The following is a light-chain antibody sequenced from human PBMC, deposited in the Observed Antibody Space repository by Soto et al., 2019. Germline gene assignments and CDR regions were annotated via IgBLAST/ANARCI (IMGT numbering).Light chain of an antibody. CDR1: QSVTNNY. CDR2: GAS. CDR3: QQYGSSPRT. J-gene: IGKJ1*01. V-gene: IGKV3-20*01. Sequence: EIVLMQSPGTLSLSPGERATLSCRASQSVTNNYLAWYQQKPGQAPRLLIYGASSRATGIPDRFSGSGSGTDFTLAISRLEPEDFAVYYCQQYGSSPRTFGQGTQVEV.